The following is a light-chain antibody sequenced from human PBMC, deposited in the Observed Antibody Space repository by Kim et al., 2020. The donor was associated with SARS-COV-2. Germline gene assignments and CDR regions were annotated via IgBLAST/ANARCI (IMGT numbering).Light chain of an antibody. Sequence: SASVGDRVTIACRADQDISSWLAWYQQKPGKAPKLLISAASSLQSGVPSRFSGSGSGTDFTLTISSLQPEDFASYYCQRADSFPLGFGGGTKLEI. V-gene: IGKV1-12*01. CDR1: QDISSW. CDR2: AAS. CDR3: QRADSFPLG. J-gene: IGKJ4*01.